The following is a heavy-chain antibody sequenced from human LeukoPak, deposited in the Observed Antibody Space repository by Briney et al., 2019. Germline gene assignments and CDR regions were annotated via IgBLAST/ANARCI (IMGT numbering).Heavy chain of an antibody. V-gene: IGHV3-23*01. Sequence: GGSLRLSCAASGFTFSSYAMSWVRQAPGKGLEWVSAISGSGGSTYYADSVKGRFTISRDNSKNTLYLQMNSLRAEDTAVYYCATLAAAGTLDLYYYYYYGMDVWGQGTTVTVSS. D-gene: IGHD6-13*01. CDR1: GFTFSSYA. CDR2: ISGSGGST. CDR3: ATLAAAGTLDLYYYYYYGMDV. J-gene: IGHJ6*02.